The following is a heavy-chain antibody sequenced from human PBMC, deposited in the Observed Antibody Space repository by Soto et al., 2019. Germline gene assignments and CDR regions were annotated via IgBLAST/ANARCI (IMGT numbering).Heavy chain of an antibody. CDR2: INHSGST. V-gene: IGHV4-34*01. CDR3: ARAGTPKPPEPGVVVPAASTVRAHGMDV. Sequence: PSETLSLTCAVYGVSFSGYYWSWIRQPPGKGLEWIGEINHSGSTNYNPSLKSRVTISVDTSKNQFSLKLSSVNAVDTAVYYCARAGTPKPPEPGVVVPAASTVRAHGMDVWGQGTTVTVSS. J-gene: IGHJ6*02. CDR1: GVSFSGYY. D-gene: IGHD2-2*01.